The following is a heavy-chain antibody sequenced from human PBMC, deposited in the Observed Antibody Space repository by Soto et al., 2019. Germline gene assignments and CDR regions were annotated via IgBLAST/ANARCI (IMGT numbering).Heavy chain of an antibody. CDR2: ISYTGSNK. CDR3: AKDRSGSVLDY. V-gene: IGHV3-30*04. D-gene: IGHD1-26*01. J-gene: IGHJ4*02. CDR1: GFTFSSYA. Sequence: GGSLRLSCAASGFTFSSYAMSWVRQAPGKGLEWVAVISYTGSNKYYADSVKGRFTISRDNSKNTLYLQMNSLRAVDTAVYYCAKDRSGSVLDYWGQGTLVTVSS.